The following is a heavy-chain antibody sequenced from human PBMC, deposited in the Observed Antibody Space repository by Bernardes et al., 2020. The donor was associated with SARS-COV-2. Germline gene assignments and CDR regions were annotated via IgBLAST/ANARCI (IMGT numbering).Heavy chain of an antibody. V-gene: IGHV4-59*08. J-gene: IGHJ3*02. CDR1: GGSIRSYY. CDR3: ARHIGGDYYDSSGYYQDAFDI. CDR2: IYYSGST. D-gene: IGHD3-22*01. Sequence: SQTLSLTCTVSGGSIRSYYWSWIRQPPGQGLEWIGYIYYSGSTNYNPSLKSRVTISVDTSKNQFSLKLSSVTAADTAVYYCARHIGGDYYDSSGYYQDAFDIWGQGTMVTVSA.